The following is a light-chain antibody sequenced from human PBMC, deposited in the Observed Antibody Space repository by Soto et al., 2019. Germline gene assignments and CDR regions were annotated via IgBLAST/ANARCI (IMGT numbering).Light chain of an antibody. Sequence: DIQMTQSPSTLSASVGDRVTITCRASQSISSWLAWYQQKPVKAPKLLIYDASSLESGVPSRFSGSGSGTEFTITNSRLQFDDFTTYYCQQYTSYSWTFGQGPKVDI. CDR1: QSISSW. V-gene: IGKV1-5*01. J-gene: IGKJ1*01. CDR2: DAS. CDR3: QQYTSYSWT.